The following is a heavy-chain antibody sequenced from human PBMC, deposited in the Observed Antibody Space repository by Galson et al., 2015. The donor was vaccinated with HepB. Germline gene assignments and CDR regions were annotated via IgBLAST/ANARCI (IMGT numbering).Heavy chain of an antibody. D-gene: IGHD3-3*01. CDR1: GFTFRNYG. CDR2: ISYDGSNK. Sequence: SLRLSCAASGFTFRNYGMHWVRQAPGKGLEWVAIISYDGSNKQYAASVKGRFTVSRDDSKNTLHLQMNSLRGEDTAVYYCAKDITRGYDMWSAYYQKNYYPYGMDVWGQGITVTVSS. CDR3: AKDITRGYDMWSAYYQKNYYPYGMDV. J-gene: IGHJ6*02. V-gene: IGHV3-30*18.